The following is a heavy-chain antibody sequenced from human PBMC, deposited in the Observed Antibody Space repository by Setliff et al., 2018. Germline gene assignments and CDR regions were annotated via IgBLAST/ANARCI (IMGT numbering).Heavy chain of an antibody. V-gene: IGHV3-7*01. Sequence: PGGSLRLSCAASGFTFSSYWMSWVRQAPGKGLEWVANIKQDGSEKDYVDSVKGRLTISRDNAKKSLYLQMNSLRAEDTAVYYCARVRKWLPVYYFEYWGQGTLVTSPQ. CDR3: ARVRKWLPVYYFEY. CDR1: GFTFSSYW. J-gene: IGHJ4*02. D-gene: IGHD5-12*01. CDR2: IKQDGSEK.